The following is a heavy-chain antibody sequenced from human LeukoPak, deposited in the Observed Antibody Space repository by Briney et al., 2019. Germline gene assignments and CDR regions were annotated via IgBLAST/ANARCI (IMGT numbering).Heavy chain of an antibody. D-gene: IGHD1-26*01. Sequence: SETLSLTCGVYGGSFSGYYWSWIRQPPGKGLEWIGQVTHRGSTNYNPSLKSRVTLSVDSSKNQFSLKLSSVTAADTAVYYCARLPVGPTTRGAFDIWGQGTILTVSS. CDR3: ARLPVGPTTRGAFDI. CDR1: GGSFSGYY. J-gene: IGHJ3*02. V-gene: IGHV4-34*01. CDR2: VTHRGST.